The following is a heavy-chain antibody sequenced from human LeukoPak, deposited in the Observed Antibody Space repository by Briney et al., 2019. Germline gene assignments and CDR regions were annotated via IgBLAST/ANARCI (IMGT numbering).Heavy chain of an antibody. Sequence: ASVKVSCKASGYTFTSYGISWVRQAPGQGLEWMGWTSAYNGNTNYAQKLQGRVTMTTDTSTSTAYMELSRLRSDDTAVYYCARTINHCSSTSCSDPWGQGTLVTVSS. V-gene: IGHV1-18*01. CDR1: GYTFTSYG. CDR3: ARTINHCSSTSCSDP. D-gene: IGHD2-2*01. CDR2: TSAYNGNT. J-gene: IGHJ5*02.